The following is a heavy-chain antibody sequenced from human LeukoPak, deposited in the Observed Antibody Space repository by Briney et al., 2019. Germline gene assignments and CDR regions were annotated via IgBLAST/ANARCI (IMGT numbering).Heavy chain of an antibody. CDR2: INHSGST. J-gene: IGHJ2*01. V-gene: IGHV4-34*01. CDR1: GGSFSGYY. CDR3: ARSQYCVITSCYNWYFDL. D-gene: IGHD2-2*01. Sequence: SETLSLTCAVYGGSFSGYYWSWIRQPPGKGLEWIGEINHSGSTNYNPSPKSRVTISVDTSKNQFSLKLSSLTAAETAVYYRARSQYCVITSCYNWYFDLWGRGTLVTVSS.